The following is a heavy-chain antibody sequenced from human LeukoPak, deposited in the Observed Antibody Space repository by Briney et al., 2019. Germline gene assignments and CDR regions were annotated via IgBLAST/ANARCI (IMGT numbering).Heavy chain of an antibody. Sequence: PSQTLSLTCTVSGGSISSGGYYWSWIRQHPGQGLEWIGYIYYSGSTYYNPSLKSRVTISVDTSKNQFSLKLSSVTAADTAVYYCARDRSSGSLDYWGQGTLVTVSS. CDR2: IYYSGST. D-gene: IGHD5-12*01. CDR1: GGSISSGGYY. J-gene: IGHJ4*02. CDR3: ARDRSSGSLDY. V-gene: IGHV4-31*03.